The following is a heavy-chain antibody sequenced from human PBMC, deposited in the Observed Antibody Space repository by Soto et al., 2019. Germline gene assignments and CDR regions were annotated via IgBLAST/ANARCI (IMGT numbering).Heavy chain of an antibody. V-gene: IGHV3-23*01. CDR1: GFTFSTYA. D-gene: IGHD2-21*02. CDR2: ISGSGDNT. J-gene: IGHJ4*02. Sequence: EVQLLESGGGLVQPGGSLRLSCAASGFTFSTYAMTWVRQAPGKGLEWVSGISGSGDNTYYADSVRGRFTISRDNSKSALYLQMNSLRAEDTAVYYCAKDLSGGLPDYFDYCGQGTLVTVSS. CDR3: AKDLSGGLPDYFDY.